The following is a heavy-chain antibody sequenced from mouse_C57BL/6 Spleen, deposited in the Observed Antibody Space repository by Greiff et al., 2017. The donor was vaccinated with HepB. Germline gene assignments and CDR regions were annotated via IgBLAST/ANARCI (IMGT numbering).Heavy chain of an antibody. J-gene: IGHJ1*03. CDR1: GYTFTRYW. CDR3: ARGYFDV. Sequence: QVQLQQPGAELVMPGASVKLSCKASGYTFTRYWMHWVKQRPGQGLEWIGEIDPSDSYTNYNQKFKGKSTLTVDKSSSTAYMQLSSLTSEDSAVYYCARGYFDVWGTGTTVTVSS. CDR2: IDPSDSYT. V-gene: IGHV1-69*01.